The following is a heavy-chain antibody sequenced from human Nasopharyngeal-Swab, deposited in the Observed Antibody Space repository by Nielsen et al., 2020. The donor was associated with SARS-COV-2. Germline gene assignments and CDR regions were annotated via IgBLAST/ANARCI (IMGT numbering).Heavy chain of an antibody. Sequence: VKVSCKASGYTFTSYGISWVRQAPGQGLEWMGWISAYNGNTNYAQKLQGRVTMTTDTSTSTADMELRSLRSDDTAVYYCARVVGSSGYYYYYGMDVWGQGTTVTVSS. CDR2: ISAYNGNT. V-gene: IGHV1-18*01. D-gene: IGHD6-6*01. CDR3: ARVVGSSGYYYYYGMDV. J-gene: IGHJ6*02. CDR1: GYTFTSYG.